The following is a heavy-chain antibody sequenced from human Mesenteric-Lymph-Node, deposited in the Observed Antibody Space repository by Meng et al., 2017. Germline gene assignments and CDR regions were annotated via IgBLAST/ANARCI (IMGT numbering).Heavy chain of an antibody. Sequence: GSLRLSCAASGFTFTGFEMSWVRQAPGKGLEWIGRIHTSGSTNYNPSLESRVTISVDTSKNQISLNLNSVTAADTAVYYCARDGSHCVSSTCSSYFDPWGQGTQVTVSS. CDR1: GFTFTGFE. J-gene: IGHJ5*02. D-gene: IGHD2-2*01. V-gene: IGHV4-4*09. CDR2: IHTSGST. CDR3: ARDGSHCVSSTCSSYFDP.